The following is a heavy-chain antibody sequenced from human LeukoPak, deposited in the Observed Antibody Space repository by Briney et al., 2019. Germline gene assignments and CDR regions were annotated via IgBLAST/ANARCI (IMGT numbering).Heavy chain of an antibody. CDR2: IIPILGIA. D-gene: IGHD1-26*01. V-gene: IGHV1-69*04. CDR3: ARGIVGATSKRIEVVLDY. Sequence: ASVKVCCKASGGTFSSYAISWVRQAPGQGLEWMGRIIPILGIANYAQKFQGRVTITADKSTSTAYMELSSLRSEDTAVYYCARGIVGATSKRIEVVLDYWGQGTLVTVSS. CDR1: GGTFSSYA. J-gene: IGHJ4*02.